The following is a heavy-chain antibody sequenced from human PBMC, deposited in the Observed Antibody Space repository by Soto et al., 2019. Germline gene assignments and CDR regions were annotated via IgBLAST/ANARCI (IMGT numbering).Heavy chain of an antibody. Sequence: QITLKESGPTLVKPTQTLTLTCTFSGFSLTTRGVGVAWIRQPPGKALEWLAVIYWDDDKRYSPSLKSRLTITTDTSKNQVVLTMTNMDTVDTATSYCAQRRPGQWFDIWGQGTLVTVSS. CDR2: IYWDDDK. CDR1: GFSLTTRGVG. CDR3: AQRRPGQWFDI. V-gene: IGHV2-5*02. J-gene: IGHJ5*02.